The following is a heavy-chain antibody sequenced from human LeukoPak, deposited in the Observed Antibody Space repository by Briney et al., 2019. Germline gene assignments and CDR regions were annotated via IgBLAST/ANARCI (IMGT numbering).Heavy chain of an antibody. J-gene: IGHJ6*03. CDR1: GFTFSSYA. D-gene: IGHD3-10*01. CDR2: ISYDGSNK. V-gene: IGHV3-30*04. CDR3: ATVFPRSGSYFHNYYYYYYMDV. Sequence: PGGSLRLSCAASGFTFSSYAMHWVRQAPGKGLEWVAVISYDGSNKYYADSVKGRFTISRDNSKNTLYLQMNSLRAEDTAVYYCATVFPRSGSYFHNYYYYYYMDVWGKGTTVTVSS.